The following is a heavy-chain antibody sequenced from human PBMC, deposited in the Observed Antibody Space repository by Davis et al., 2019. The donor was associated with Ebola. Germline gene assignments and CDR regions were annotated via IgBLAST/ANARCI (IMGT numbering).Heavy chain of an antibody. CDR1: GYTFTSYG. CDR2: ISAYNGNT. CDR3: AREGTIDYDFWSGWFDY. D-gene: IGHD3-3*01. Sequence: ASVKVSCKASGYTFTSYGISWVRQAPGQGLEWMGWISAYNGNTNYAQKLQGRVTMTTDTSTSTAYMELRSLRSDDTAVYYCAREGTIDYDFWSGWFDYWGQGTLVTVSS. V-gene: IGHV1-18*04. J-gene: IGHJ4*02.